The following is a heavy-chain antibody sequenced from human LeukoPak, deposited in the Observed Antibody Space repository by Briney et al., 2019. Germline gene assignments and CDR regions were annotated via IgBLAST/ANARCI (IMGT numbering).Heavy chain of an antibody. V-gene: IGHV4-61*02. D-gene: IGHD5-18*01. J-gene: IGHJ4*02. CDR1: GGSISSGSYY. Sequence: PSETLSLTCTVSGGSISSGSYYWSWIRQPAGKGLEWIGRIYTSGSTNYNPSLKSRVTISVDTSKNKFSLKLSSVTAADTAVYYCARGRGYSPLGRDWGQGTLVTVSS. CDR2: IYTSGST. CDR3: ARGRGYSPLGRD.